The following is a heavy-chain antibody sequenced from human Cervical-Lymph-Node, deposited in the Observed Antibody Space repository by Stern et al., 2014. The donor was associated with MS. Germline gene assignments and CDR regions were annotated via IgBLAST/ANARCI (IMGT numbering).Heavy chain of an antibody. Sequence: VQLEESGAEVKKPGSSVKVSCKASEGSLDAYGFSWVRQAPGQGLAWMGEIIPVFDSAKYSQNFQGRVTVSADEDTRTVYMEMSSLRSEDTAVYYCARDLNEGFDIWGQGTMVTVSS. V-gene: IGHV1-69*01. J-gene: IGHJ3*02. CDR3: ARDLNEGFDI. CDR1: EGSLDAYG. CDR2: IIPVFDSA.